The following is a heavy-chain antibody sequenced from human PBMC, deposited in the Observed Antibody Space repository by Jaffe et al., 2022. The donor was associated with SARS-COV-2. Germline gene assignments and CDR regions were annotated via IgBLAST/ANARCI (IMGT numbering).Heavy chain of an antibody. CDR3: ARDPYDTSAYGAFDI. J-gene: IGHJ3*02. CDR1: RFTFSNFW. CDR2: INQDGSEK. V-gene: IGHV3-7*03. D-gene: IGHD3-22*01. Sequence: EVQLVESGGALVQPGGSLRLSCAASRFTFSNFWMTWVRQAPGKGLEWVANINQDGSEKFYGDSVEGRFTISRDNAKNSLFLQMNSLRAEDTAVYLCARDPYDTSAYGAFDIWGQGTVVAVSS.